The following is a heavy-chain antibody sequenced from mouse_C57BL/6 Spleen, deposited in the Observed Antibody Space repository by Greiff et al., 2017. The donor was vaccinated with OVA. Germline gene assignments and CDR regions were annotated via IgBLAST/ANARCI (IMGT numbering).Heavy chain of an antibody. D-gene: IGHD2-10*02. CDR2: IYPGSGST. CDR3: ARDGDSIGYFDY. CDR1: GYTFTSYW. J-gene: IGHJ2*01. V-gene: IGHV1-55*01. Sequence: VQLQQPGAELVKPGASVQMSCKASGYTFTSYWITWVKPRPGQGLEWIGAIYPGSGSTNYNEKFKSKATLTVDTSSSTAYMQRSSLTSEDSSVYYCARDGDSIGYFDYWGQGTTLTVSS.